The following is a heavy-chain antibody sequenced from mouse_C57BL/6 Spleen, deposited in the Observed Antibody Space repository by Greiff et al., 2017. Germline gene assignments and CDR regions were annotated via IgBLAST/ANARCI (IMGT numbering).Heavy chain of an antibody. CDR1: GYSITSGYY. CDR3: AREYDGYYDAMDY. CDR2: ISYDGSN. J-gene: IGHJ4*01. V-gene: IGHV3-6*01. Sequence: EVQLQQSGPGLVKPSQSLSLTCSVTGYSITSGYYWNWIRQFPGNKLEWMGYISYDGSNNYNPSLKNRISITRDTSKNQFFLKLNSVTTEDTATYYCAREYDGYYDAMDYWGQGTSVTVSS. D-gene: IGHD2-3*01.